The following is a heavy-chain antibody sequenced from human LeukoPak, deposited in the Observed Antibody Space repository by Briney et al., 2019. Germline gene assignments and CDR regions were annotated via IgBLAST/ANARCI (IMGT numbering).Heavy chain of an antibody. CDR1: GGSISSYY. Sequence: SETLSLTCTVSGGSISSYYWSWIRQPPGKGLEWIGYIYYSGSTNYNPSLKSRVTMSVDTSKNQFSLKLSSMTAADTAVYYCAREDYYDTSGQYYYGMDVWGQGTTVTVSS. V-gene: IGHV4-59*12. D-gene: IGHD3-22*01. CDR2: IYYSGST. CDR3: AREDYYDTSGQYYYGMDV. J-gene: IGHJ6*02.